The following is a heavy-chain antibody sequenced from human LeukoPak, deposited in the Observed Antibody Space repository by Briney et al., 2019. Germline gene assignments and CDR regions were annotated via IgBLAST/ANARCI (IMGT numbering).Heavy chain of an antibody. CDR3: AREVRGSLTYGFDY. Sequence: ETLSLTCAVYGGSFSGYYWSWIRQAPGKGLEWVSSISSSSSYIYYADSVKGRFTISRDNAKNSLYLQMNSLRAEDTAVYYCAREVRGSLTYGFDYWGQGTLVTVSS. CDR1: GGSFSGYY. D-gene: IGHD1-26*01. CDR2: ISSSSSYI. V-gene: IGHV3-21*01. J-gene: IGHJ4*02.